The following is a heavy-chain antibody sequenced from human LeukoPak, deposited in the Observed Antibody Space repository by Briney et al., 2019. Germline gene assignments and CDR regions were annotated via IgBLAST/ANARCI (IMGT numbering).Heavy chain of an antibody. V-gene: IGHV4-39*01. CDR2: IYYSGST. Sequence: SETLSLTCTVSGGSISSSSYSWGWIRQPPGKGLEWIGSIYYSGSTYYNPSLKSRVTISVDTSKNQFSLKLSSVTAADTAVYYCARRGLYDSSDYWGQGTLVTVS. CDR3: ARRGLYDSSDY. D-gene: IGHD3-22*01. CDR1: GGSISSSSYS. J-gene: IGHJ4*02.